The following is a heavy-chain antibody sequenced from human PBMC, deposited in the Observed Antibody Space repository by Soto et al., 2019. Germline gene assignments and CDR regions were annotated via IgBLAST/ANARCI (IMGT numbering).Heavy chain of an antibody. J-gene: IGHJ6*02. D-gene: IGHD6-13*01. V-gene: IGHV1-3*01. CDR1: GYTFTRYA. CDR3: EDADIAAAPSGMDV. CDR2: INAGNGNT. Sequence: ASVKVSCKASGYTFTRYAMHWVRHAPGQRLEWMGWINAGNGNTKYSQMFQGRVTITRDTSASTAYMELSSLRSEDTAVYYCEDADIAAAPSGMDVWGQGTAITVSS.